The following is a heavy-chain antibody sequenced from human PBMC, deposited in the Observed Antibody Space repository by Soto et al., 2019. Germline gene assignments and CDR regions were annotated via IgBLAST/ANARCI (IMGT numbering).Heavy chain of an antibody. V-gene: IGHV3-23*01. D-gene: IGHD3-9*01. CDR3: SRDDSDWFFN. J-gene: IGHJ4*02. CDR2: ISGSGGST. Sequence: PGGSLRLSCASSGFTFSSYAMSWVRQAPGKGLEWVSAISGSGGSTYYATTYAASVKGRFTISRDDSKKTAYLQMNNLESEDTAVYYCSRDDSDWFFNWGRGTLVTVSS. CDR1: GFTFSSYA.